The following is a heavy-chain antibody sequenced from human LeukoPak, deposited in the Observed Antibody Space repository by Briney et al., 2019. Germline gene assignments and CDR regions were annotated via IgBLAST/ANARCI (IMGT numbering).Heavy chain of an antibody. CDR1: GDSLSISSYY. D-gene: IGHD3-10*01. V-gene: IGHV4-39*01. J-gene: IGHJ6*03. Sequence: PSETLSLTCTVSGDSLSISSYYWGWIRQPPGKGLEWIGSIDYSESTHYNPSLKSRVTISVDTSKQQFSLTQSSVTAADTDLYYCARHQGFYYGSGGYYYYCMDVWGKGPTVTISS. CDR3: ARHQGFYYGSGGYYYYCMDV. CDR2: IDYSEST.